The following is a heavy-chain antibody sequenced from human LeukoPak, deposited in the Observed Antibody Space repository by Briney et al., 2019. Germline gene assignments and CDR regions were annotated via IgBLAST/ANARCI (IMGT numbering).Heavy chain of an antibody. V-gene: IGHV1-2*02. CDR1: GYTFIGYY. J-gene: IGHJ4*02. CDR3: ARDASPFDY. CDR2: INPNSGGT. Sequence: ASVNVSCKASGYTFIGYYIHWVRQAPGQGLEWMGWINPNSGGTNYAQRFQGRVTMTRDTSISTAYMELSGLRSDDTAVYCCARDASPFDYWGQGTLVTVS.